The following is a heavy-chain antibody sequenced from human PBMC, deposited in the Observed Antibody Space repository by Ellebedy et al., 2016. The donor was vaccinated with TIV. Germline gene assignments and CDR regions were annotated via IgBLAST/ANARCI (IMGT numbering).Heavy chain of an antibody. J-gene: IGHJ5*02. CDR3: ARRSTSGPYDWFDP. Sequence: GSLRLXCAVYGESFSGYYWSWIRQPPGKGLEWIGEINQSGSTNHNPSLKSRVTMSVDTSKNQFSLKLTSVTAADTAVYYCARRSTSGPYDWFDPWGQGTLVTVSS. D-gene: IGHD6-19*01. CDR2: INQSGST. V-gene: IGHV4-34*01. CDR1: GESFSGYY.